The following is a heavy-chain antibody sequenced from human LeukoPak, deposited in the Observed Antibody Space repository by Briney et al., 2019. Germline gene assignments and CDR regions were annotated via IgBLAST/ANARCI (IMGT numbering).Heavy chain of an antibody. Sequence: PGGSLRLSCAASGFTSSTYWMHWVRQAPGKGLVWVSRINSDGSTTDYADSVKGRFTISRDNAKNTLYLQMNSLRAEDTAVYYCARVSTYGWSAFDIWGQGTIVTVSS. D-gene: IGHD3-10*01. J-gene: IGHJ3*02. V-gene: IGHV3-74*01. CDR2: INSDGSTT. CDR1: GFTSSTYW. CDR3: ARVSTYGWSAFDI.